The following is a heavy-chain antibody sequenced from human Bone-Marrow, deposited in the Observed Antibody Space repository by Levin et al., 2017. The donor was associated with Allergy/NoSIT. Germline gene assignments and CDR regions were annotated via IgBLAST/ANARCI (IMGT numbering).Heavy chain of an antibody. CDR3: AKGGDYVWGSYRPEEKYYFDY. J-gene: IGHJ4*02. D-gene: IGHD3-16*02. CDR2: ISYDGDNK. V-gene: IGHV3-30*18. CDR1: GFTFRDYA. Sequence: PGGSLRLSCEASGFTFRDYAMHWVRQAPGKGLEWVAVISYDGDNKYYADSVRGRFTISRDNSKNTLYLQMNSLKAEDTSVYYCAKGGDYVWGSYRPEEKYYFDYWGQGTLVTVSS.